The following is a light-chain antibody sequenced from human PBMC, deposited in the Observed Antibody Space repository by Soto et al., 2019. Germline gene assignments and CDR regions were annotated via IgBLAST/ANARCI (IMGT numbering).Light chain of an antibody. V-gene: IGKV3-20*01. CDR3: QQYGGSPLFT. CDR2: GAS. Sequence: EIVLTQSPGTLSLSPGDRATLSCRASQGVTPAYLAWYQHKPGQAPRLLIYGASHRATGIPDRFSGSGSGTDFTLTITRLEPEDFAVYYCQQYGGSPLFTFGPGTRVDFK. J-gene: IGKJ3*01. CDR1: QGVTPAY.